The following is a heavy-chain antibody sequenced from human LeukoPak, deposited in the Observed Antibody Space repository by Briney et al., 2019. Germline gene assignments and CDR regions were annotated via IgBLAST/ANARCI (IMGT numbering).Heavy chain of an antibody. V-gene: IGHV3-30*02. J-gene: IGHJ4*02. D-gene: IGHD6-13*01. CDR1: GFTFSSYG. CDR3: ASGYSSSWATFDY. Sequence: PGGSLRLSCAASGFTFSSYGMHWVRQAPGKGLEWVAFIRYDGSNKYYADSVKGRFTISRDNSKNTLYLQMNSLRAEDTAVYYCASGYSSSWATFDYWGQGTLVTVSS. CDR2: IRYDGSNK.